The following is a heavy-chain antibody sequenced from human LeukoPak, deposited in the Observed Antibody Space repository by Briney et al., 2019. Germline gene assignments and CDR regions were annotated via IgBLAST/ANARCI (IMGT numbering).Heavy chain of an antibody. J-gene: IGHJ4*02. CDR3: ARAGSFWHYVY. CDR2: IYSGGGA. V-gene: IGHV3-53*01. Sequence: GGSLRLSCAASGFTVSSNYMSWVRQAPGKGLECVSVIYSGGGAYYADSVKGRFTISRDNSKNTLYLQMNSLRVEDMAVYYCARAGSFWHYVYWGQGTLVTVSS. D-gene: IGHD1-7*01. CDR1: GFTVSSNY.